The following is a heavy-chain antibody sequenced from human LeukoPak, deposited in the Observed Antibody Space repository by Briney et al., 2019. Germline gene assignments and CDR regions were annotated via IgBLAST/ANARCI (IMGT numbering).Heavy chain of an antibody. J-gene: IGHJ3*01. CDR2: IYHSGSS. Sequence: PSETLSLPCAVSGYLISSGYYWGWIRRPPGKGLEWIGSIYHSGSSYYNPSLRSRVTLSVDAPKNHSSLKITSVTAADTAVYYCARVHFNFGSGPLIDYFDFWGQGTMVAVSS. CDR1: GYLISSGYY. CDR3: ARVHFNFGSGPLIDYFDF. D-gene: IGHD6-19*01. V-gene: IGHV4-38-2*01.